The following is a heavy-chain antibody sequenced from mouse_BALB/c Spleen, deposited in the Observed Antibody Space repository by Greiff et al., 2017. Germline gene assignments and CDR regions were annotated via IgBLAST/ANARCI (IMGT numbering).Heavy chain of an antibody. CDR1: GYTFTSYT. J-gene: IGHJ2*01. D-gene: IGHD2-4*01. CDR3: ARLYYDYYFDY. V-gene: IGHV1-4*01. Sequence: VMLVESGAELARPGASVKMSCKASGYTFTSYTMHWVKQRPGQGLEWIGYINPSSGYTNYNQKFKDKATLTADKSSSTAYMQLSSLTSEDSAVYYCARLYYDYYFDYWGQGTTLTVSS. CDR2: INPSSGYT.